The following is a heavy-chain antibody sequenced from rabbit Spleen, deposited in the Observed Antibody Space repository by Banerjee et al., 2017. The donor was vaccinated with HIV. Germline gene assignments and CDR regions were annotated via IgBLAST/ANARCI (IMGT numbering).Heavy chain of an antibody. V-gene: IGHV1S40*01. Sequence: QSLEESGGGLVQPEGSLTLTCKASGFSFSSSDYICWVRQAPGKGLEWISCIAGSSSAFTYSATWATGRFTISKTSSTTVSLQMTSLTIAATATYFCARDTGPSFSSYGVGLWGPGTLVTVS. D-gene: IGHD7-1*01. CDR3: ARDTGPSFSSYGVGL. CDR2: IAGSSSAFT. CDR1: GFSFSSSDY. J-gene: IGHJ6*01.